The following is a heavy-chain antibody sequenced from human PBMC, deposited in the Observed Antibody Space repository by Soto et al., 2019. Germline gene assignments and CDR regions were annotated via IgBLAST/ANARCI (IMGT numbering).Heavy chain of an antibody. V-gene: IGHV3-30*18. CDR1: GFTFNTYG. J-gene: IGHJ6*02. CDR2: IAYDGTNK. CDR3: AKVSDRHYAMDV. Sequence: QVQPVESGGGVVQPGGSLRLSCAASGFTFNTYGMHWVRQAPGEGLEWVAVIAYDGTNKYYRDSVKGRFTVSRDNSKNTLYLLMNSLRPEDTAVYYCAKVSDRHYAMDVWGQGTTVTVSS.